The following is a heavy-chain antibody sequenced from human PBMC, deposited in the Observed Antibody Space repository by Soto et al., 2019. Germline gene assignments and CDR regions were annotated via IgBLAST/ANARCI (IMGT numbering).Heavy chain of an antibody. CDR3: ARHPLTPLRRVNYYNSYGMDV. CDR1: GGSTSSYY. V-gene: IGHV4-59*08. CDR2: IYYSGST. Sequence: PSETLSVTCSVSGGSTSSYYWSWIRQSPGKGLEWIGYIYYSGSTNYNPSVKSRVTISLDTSRNQFSLKLNSVTAADTAVDYCARHPLTPLRRVNYYNSYGMDVWGQWTTVTVSS. D-gene: IGHD2-15*01. J-gene: IGHJ6*02.